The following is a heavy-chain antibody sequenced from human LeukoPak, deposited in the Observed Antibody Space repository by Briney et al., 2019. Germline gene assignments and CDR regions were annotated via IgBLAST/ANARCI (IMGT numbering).Heavy chain of an antibody. CDR3: ARGGLNDFWSGYYQYNWFDP. Sequence: SETLSLTCAVYGGSFSGYYWSWIRQPPGKGLEWIGEINHSGSTNYNPSLKSRVTISVDTSKNQFSLKLSSVTAADTAVYYCARGGLNDFWSGYYQYNWFDPWGQGTLVTVSS. J-gene: IGHJ5*02. CDR1: GGSFSGYY. V-gene: IGHV4-34*01. CDR2: INHSGST. D-gene: IGHD3-3*01.